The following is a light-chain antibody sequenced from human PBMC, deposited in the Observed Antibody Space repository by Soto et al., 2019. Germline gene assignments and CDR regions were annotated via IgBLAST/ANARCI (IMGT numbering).Light chain of an antibody. J-gene: IGLJ2*01. Sequence: QLVLTQSSSASASLGSSVKLTCTLSSGHSTYIIAWHQQQPGKAPRYLMKVEGSGNSNKGSGVPDRFSGSSSGADRYLTIANLQSEDEADYYCDTWDTDTQVFGGGTKLTVL. CDR3: DTWDTDTQV. CDR1: SGHSTYI. V-gene: IGLV4-60*03. CDR2: VEGSGNS.